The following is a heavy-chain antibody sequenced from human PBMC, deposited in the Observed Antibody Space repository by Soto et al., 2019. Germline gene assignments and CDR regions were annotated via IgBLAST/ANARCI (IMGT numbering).Heavy chain of an antibody. V-gene: IGHV3-30*04. J-gene: IGHJ4*02. CDR2: ISYEGSEI. CDR3: ARTYYDFWSGFSD. D-gene: IGHD3-3*01. Sequence: QVRLEESGGRVVQPGTSLRLSCAASGFTFSDYAMHWIRQAPGKGLEWVAVISYEGSEIYYSDSVKGRFTISRDNTMNTVYVQMSSVRRDDTAVYYCARTYYDFWSGFSDWGQGALVTVSS. CDR1: GFTFSDYA.